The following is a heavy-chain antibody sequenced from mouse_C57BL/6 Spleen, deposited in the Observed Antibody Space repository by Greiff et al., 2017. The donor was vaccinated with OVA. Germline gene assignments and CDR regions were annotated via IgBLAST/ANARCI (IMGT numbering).Heavy chain of an antibody. CDR1: GYTFTDYY. Sequence: VQLQQPGAELVKPGASVKLSCKASGYTFTDYYINWVKQRPGQGLEWIARIYPGSGNTYYNEKFKGKATLTAEKSSSTAYMQLSSLTSEDSAVYFCARERYDYDDAMDYWGQGTSVTVSS. CDR3: ARERYDYDDAMDY. D-gene: IGHD2-4*01. J-gene: IGHJ4*01. CDR2: IYPGSGNT. V-gene: IGHV1-76*01.